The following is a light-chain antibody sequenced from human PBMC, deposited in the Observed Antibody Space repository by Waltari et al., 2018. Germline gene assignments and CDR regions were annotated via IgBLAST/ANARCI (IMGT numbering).Light chain of an antibody. J-gene: IGLJ3*02. CDR3: YSSDNSRTLWV. Sequence: SYEMTQSPSVSVSPGQTARITCSGDALPKNFVYWYQQSSGQAPVLVIYEDNKRPSGIPGRFSGSSSGTMATLTISGAQVEDEADYYCYSSDNSRTLWVFGGGTRVTVL. V-gene: IGLV3-10*01. CDR2: EDN. CDR1: ALPKNF.